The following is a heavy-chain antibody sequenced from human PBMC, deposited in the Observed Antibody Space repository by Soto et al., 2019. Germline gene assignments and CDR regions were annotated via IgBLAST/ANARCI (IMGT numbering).Heavy chain of an antibody. V-gene: IGHV3-48*03. CDR3: AYEFRSAGMDV. Sequence: WGSLRLSCAASVFTFSSYEMNWVRQAPGKGLEWVSYISSSGSTIYYADSVKGRFTISRDNAKNSLYLQMNSLRAEDTAVYYCAYEFRSAGMDVWGQGTTVTVSS. CDR2: ISSSGSTI. CDR1: VFTFSSYE. J-gene: IGHJ6*02. D-gene: IGHD6-25*01.